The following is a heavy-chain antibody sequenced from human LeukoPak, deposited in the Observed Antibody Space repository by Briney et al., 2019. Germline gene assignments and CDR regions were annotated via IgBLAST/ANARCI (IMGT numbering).Heavy chain of an antibody. CDR1: GGSFSNYF. CDR2: ISLSGTI. D-gene: IGHD4-17*01. V-gene: IGHV4-34*01. CDR3: ALSTTTVTTRTLDY. Sequence: PSETLSLTCTVSGGSFSNYFRTWIRQPPGKGLEWIGEISLSGTIKYNPSLKSRVTISVDTSKNQFSLKLSTVTAADTAVYYCALSTTTVTTRTLDYWGQGALVIVSS. J-gene: IGHJ4*02.